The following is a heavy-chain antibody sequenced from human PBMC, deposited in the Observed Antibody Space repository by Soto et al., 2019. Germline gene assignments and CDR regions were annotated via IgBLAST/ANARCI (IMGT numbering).Heavy chain of an antibody. CDR1: GYTFTGYH. Sequence: QVQLVQSGAEVKKPGASVKVSCKASGYTFTGYHITWVRQATGQGLEWMGWMNPNSGDTGYAQNFQGRVTMTGDTSINTAYMELSSLRSEDTAVYYCARGIEAGVDVWGQGTTVTVSS. V-gene: IGHV1-8*01. J-gene: IGHJ6*02. CDR3: ARGIEAGVDV. D-gene: IGHD6-13*01. CDR2: MNPNSGDT.